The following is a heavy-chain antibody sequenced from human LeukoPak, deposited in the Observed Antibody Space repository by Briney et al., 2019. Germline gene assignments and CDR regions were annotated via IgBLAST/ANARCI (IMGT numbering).Heavy chain of an antibody. CDR3: ARDKEVRGVSYYYYYGMDV. CDR1: GYY. CDR2: KCYSGST. D-gene: IGHD3-10*01. V-gene: IGHV4-31*02. Sequence: GYYYTPGPNHPATNRPWNWCKCYSGSTYYNPSLKSRVTISVDTSKNQFSLKLSSVTAADTAVYYCARDKEVRGVSYYYYYGMDVWGQGTTVTVSS. J-gene: IGHJ6*02.